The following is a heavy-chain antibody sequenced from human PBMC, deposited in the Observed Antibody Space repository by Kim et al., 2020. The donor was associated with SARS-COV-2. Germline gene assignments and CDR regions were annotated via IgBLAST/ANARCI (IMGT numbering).Heavy chain of an antibody. D-gene: IGHD3-10*01. J-gene: IGHJ3*02. CDR3: VLLEGITPVGVPSYDSFVM. CDR2: ISPDGSST. CDR1: GFTFSNYW. V-gene: IGHV3-74*01. Sequence: GGSLRLSCAAPGFTFSNYWMNWVRQAPGKGLVWVSRISPDGSSTAYADSVKGRFTTSRDNARNMLFLQMNSLRAEVTAVYYCVLLEGITPVGVPSYDSFVMWGRGTMVTVSS.